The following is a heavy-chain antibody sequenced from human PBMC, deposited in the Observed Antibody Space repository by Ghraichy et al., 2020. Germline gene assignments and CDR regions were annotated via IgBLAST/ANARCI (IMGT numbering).Heavy chain of an antibody. CDR2: ISGSGGST. J-gene: IGHJ4*02. Sequence: GGSLRLSCAASGFTFSSYAMSWVRQAPGKGLEWVSAISGSGGSTYYADSVKGRFTISRDNSKNTLYLQMNSLRAEDTAVYYCAKSRLEAYGSGKWVCYFDYWGQGTLVTVSS. V-gene: IGHV3-23*01. CDR1: GFTFSSYA. CDR3: AKSRLEAYGSGKWVCYFDY. D-gene: IGHD3-10*01.